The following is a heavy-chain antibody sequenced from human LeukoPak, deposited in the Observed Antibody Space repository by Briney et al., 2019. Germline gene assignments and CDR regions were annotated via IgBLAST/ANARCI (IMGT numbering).Heavy chain of an antibody. D-gene: IGHD2-15*01. Sequence: SETLSLTCSVSGGSISSYYWSWIRQPPGKGLEWIGYIYYSGSTNDNPSLKSRVTISVDTSKNQFSLKLSSVTAADTAVYYCARSYCRGGSCYSGWFDPWGQGTLVTVSS. J-gene: IGHJ5*02. CDR2: IYYSGST. CDR3: ARSYCRGGSCYSGWFDP. CDR1: GGSISSYY. V-gene: IGHV4-59*01.